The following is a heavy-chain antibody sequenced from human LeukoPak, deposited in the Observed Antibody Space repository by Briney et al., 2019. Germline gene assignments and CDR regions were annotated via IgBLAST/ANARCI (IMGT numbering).Heavy chain of an antibody. CDR2: INPNSGGT. Sequence: ASVKVSCKASGGTFSSYAISWVRQAPGQGLEWMGWINPNSGGTNYAQKFQGRVTMTRDTSTSTVYMELSSLRSEDTAVYYCARAHLAVWFGELCLDYWGQGTLVTVST. V-gene: IGHV1-2*02. CDR1: GGTFSSYA. D-gene: IGHD3-10*01. CDR3: ARAHLAVWFGELCLDY. J-gene: IGHJ4*02.